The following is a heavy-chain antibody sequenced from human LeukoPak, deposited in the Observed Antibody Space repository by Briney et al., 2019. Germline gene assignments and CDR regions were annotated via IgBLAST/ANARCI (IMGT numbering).Heavy chain of an antibody. V-gene: IGHV3-23*01. CDR3: ARDVNYYGMDV. J-gene: IGHJ6*04. Sequence: GGSLRLSCAASGFTFSSYAMSWVRQAPGKGLEWVSAISGSGGSTYYADSVKGRFTISRDNAKNSLYLQMNSLRAEDTAVYYCARDVNYYGMDVWGKGTTVTVSS. CDR1: GFTFSSYA. CDR2: ISGSGGST.